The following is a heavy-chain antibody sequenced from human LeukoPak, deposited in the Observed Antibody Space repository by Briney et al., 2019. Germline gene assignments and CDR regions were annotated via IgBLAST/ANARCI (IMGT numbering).Heavy chain of an antibody. D-gene: IGHD3-10*01. Sequence: GGSLRLSCAASGFTFSSYWMSWVRQAPGKGLEWVANIKQDGSEKYYVDSVKGRFTISRDNAKNSLYLQMNSLRAEDTAVYYCARDGIWFGDQPPEYFQHWGQGTLVTVSS. V-gene: IGHV3-7*01. J-gene: IGHJ1*01. CDR1: GFTFSSYW. CDR3: ARDGIWFGDQPPEYFQH. CDR2: IKQDGSEK.